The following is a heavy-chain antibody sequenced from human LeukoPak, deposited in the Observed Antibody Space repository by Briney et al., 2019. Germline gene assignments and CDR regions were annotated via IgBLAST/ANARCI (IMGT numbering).Heavy chain of an antibody. CDR2: IRYDGSNK. D-gene: IGHD3-22*01. Sequence: GGSLRLSCGASGFTFSSYGMHWVRQAPGKGLEWVAFIRYDGSNKYYADSVKGRFTISRDNSKNTLYLQMNSLRAEDTAVYYCAKRRDTMIVVVPYDAFDIWGQGTMVTVSS. CDR1: GFTFSSYG. J-gene: IGHJ3*02. V-gene: IGHV3-30*02. CDR3: AKRRDTMIVVVPYDAFDI.